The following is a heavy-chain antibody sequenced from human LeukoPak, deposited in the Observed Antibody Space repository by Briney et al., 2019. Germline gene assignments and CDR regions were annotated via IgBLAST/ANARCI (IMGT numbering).Heavy chain of an antibody. V-gene: IGHV3-9*01. CDR2: ISWNSGSI. CDR3: ANSRDGYNIDY. J-gene: IGHJ4*02. D-gene: IGHD5-24*01. Sequence: GRSLRLSCAASGFIFDDYAMHWVRQAPGKGLEWVSGISWNSGSIGYADSVKGRFTISRDNAKNPLYLQMNSLRAEDTALYYCANSRDGYNIDYWGQGTLVTVSS. CDR1: GFIFDDYA.